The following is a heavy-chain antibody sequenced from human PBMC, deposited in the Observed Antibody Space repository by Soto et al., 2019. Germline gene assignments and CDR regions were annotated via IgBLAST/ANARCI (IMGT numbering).Heavy chain of an antibody. CDR1: GDTFCRFT. V-gene: IGHV1-69*01. Sequence: SVKVSCKASGDTFCRFTINWVRQAPGQGLEWMGGIKPISDITNYAQRFQGRVTFTADASTSTVYLELSRLRSEDTAMYYCARDPSTINKLIGVWFDPWGQGTLVTVSS. J-gene: IGHJ5*02. D-gene: IGHD4-4*01. CDR3: ARDPSTINKLIGVWFDP. CDR2: IKPISDIT.